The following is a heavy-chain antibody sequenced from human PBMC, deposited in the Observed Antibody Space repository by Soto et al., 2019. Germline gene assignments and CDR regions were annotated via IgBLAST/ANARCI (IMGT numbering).Heavy chain of an antibody. V-gene: IGHV4-39*01. D-gene: IGHD5-18*01. CDR1: GGSISSSSYY. CDR2: IYYSGST. J-gene: IGHJ4*02. CDR3: ARLVAQGYSYGFNYFDY. Sequence: SETLSLTCTVSGGSISSSSYYWGWLRQPPGKGLEWIGSIYYSGSTYYNPSLKSRVTISVDTSKNQFSLKLSSVTAADTAVYYCARLVAQGYSYGFNYFDYWGQGTLVTVS.